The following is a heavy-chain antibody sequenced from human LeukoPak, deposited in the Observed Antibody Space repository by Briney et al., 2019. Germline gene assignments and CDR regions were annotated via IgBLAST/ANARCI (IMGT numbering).Heavy chain of an antibody. D-gene: IGHD6-19*01. CDR1: GFTFSNAW. CDR3: GRPTKFWLIQGDGVDV. V-gene: IGHV3-23*01. CDR2: IGAGGAAT. J-gene: IGHJ6*02. Sequence: PGGSLRLSCAASGFTFSNAWMTWVRQAPGKGLEWVSSIGAGGAATFYSDSVKGRFTISRDNSMNTLYLQMSSLRADDTAVYYCGRPTKFWLIQGDGVDVWGQGTTVTVSS.